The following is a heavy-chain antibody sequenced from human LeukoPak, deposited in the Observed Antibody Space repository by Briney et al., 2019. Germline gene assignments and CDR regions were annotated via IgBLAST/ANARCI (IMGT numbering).Heavy chain of an antibody. Sequence: ASVKVSCKASGGTFSSYAISWVRQAPGQGLEWMGGIIPIFGTANYAQKFQGRVTITADESTSTAYMELSSLRSEDTAVYYCARDLETYCSSTSCAKHNWFDPWGQGTLVTVSS. CDR2: IIPIFGTA. CDR3: ARDLETYCSSTSCAKHNWFDP. V-gene: IGHV1-69*13. J-gene: IGHJ5*02. D-gene: IGHD2-2*01. CDR1: GGTFSSYA.